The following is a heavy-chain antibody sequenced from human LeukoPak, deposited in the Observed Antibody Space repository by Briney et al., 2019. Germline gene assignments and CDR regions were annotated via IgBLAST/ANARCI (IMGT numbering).Heavy chain of an antibody. CDR2: ISYDGSNK. CDR1: GFTFSSYG. J-gene: IGHJ5*02. CDR3: AKDRDSHWGTTSWFDP. Sequence: GGSLRLSCSASGFTFSSYGMHWVRQAPGKGLEWVAVISYDGSNKYYADSVKGRFTISRDNSKNTLYLQMNSLRAEDTAVYYCAKDRDSHWGTTSWFDPWGQGTLVTVSS. V-gene: IGHV3-30*18. D-gene: IGHD1-7*01.